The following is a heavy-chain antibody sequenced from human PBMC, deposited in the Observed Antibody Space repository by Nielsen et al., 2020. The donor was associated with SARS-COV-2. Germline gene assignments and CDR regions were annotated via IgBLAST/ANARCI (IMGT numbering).Heavy chain of an antibody. V-gene: IGHV1-18*01. CDR1: GYTFTNYG. CDR3: ATGPVSGINWFDP. J-gene: IGHJ5*02. D-gene: IGHD2-15*01. Sequence: ASVKVSCKASGYTFTNYGISWVRQAPGQGLEWMGWISAYNGNRNYVQKFQGRVTMTEDTSTDTAYMELSSLRSEDTAVYYCATGPVSGINWFDPWGQGTLVTVSS. CDR2: ISAYNGNR.